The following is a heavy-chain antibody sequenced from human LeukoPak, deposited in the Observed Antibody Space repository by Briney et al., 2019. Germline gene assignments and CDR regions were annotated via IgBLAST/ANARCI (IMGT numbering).Heavy chain of an antibody. CDR1: GGSISSHY. CDR3: ASVRSRSVCGGGSCHYFYYGMDV. CDR2: INHSGST. V-gene: IGHV4-34*01. D-gene: IGHD2-15*01. J-gene: IGHJ6*02. Sequence: SETLSLICSVSGGSISSHYWSWIRQPPGKGLEWIGEINHSGSTNYNPSLKSRVTISVDTSKNQFSLKLTSVTAADTAVYHCASVRSRSVCGGGSCHYFYYGMDVWGQGTMVTV.